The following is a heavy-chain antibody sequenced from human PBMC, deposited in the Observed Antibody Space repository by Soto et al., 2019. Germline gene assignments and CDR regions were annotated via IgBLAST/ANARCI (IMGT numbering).Heavy chain of an antibody. CDR2: ISGSSTYM. D-gene: IGHD3-16*01. CDR3: VSFGRALN. J-gene: IGHJ4*02. CDR1: GFTFSAYS. V-gene: IGHV3-21*01. Sequence: SLRLSCAASGFTFSAYSMNWVRQAPGKGLEWVSSISGSSTYMYYADSVKGRFTISRDNAENSLYLQMNSLRAEDTAVYYCVSFGRALNWGQGTLVTAPQ.